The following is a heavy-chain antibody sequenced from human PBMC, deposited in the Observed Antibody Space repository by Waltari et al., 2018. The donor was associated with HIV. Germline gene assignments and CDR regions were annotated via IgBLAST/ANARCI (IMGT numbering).Heavy chain of an antibody. D-gene: IGHD3-22*01. CDR2: ISGYNGDT. V-gene: IGHV1-18*01. CDR1: GYTFTNYG. J-gene: IGHJ4*02. CDR3: ARDHYYGSSGYYSDY. Sequence: QVHLVQSGAELRKPGASVTVSCKASGYTFTNYGITWVRQAPGQGLEWMGWISGYNGDTKYAQKVRGRVTMTTDTSTSIAYLEMGSLRFDDTAVYYCARDHYYGSSGYYSDYWGQGTLVTVSS.